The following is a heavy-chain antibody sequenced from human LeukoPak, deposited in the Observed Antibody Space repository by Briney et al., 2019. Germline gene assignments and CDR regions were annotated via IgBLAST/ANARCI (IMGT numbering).Heavy chain of an antibody. V-gene: IGHV4-59*01. Sequence: SETLSLTCTVSGGSISSYYWSWIRQPPGQGLEWIGYIYYSGSTNYNPSLKSRVTISVDTSKNQFSLNLSSVTAADTAVYYCAREGRGAAAGMDYWGQGTLVTVSS. CDR3: AREGRGAAAGMDY. CDR2: IYYSGST. CDR1: GGSISSYY. J-gene: IGHJ4*02. D-gene: IGHD6-13*01.